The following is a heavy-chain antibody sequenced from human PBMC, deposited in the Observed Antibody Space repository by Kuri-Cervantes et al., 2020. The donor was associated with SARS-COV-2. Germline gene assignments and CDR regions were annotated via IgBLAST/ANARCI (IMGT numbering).Heavy chain of an antibody. V-gene: IGHV3-30*18. D-gene: IGHD6-6*01. Sequence: GESLKISCAASGFTFSTYGMHWVRQAPVKGLEWVAVISNDGSNKYYADSVKGRFTISRDNSKDTLYLQMNSLRAEDTAIYYCAQDVSQLGRACRYWGQGTLVTVSS. CDR2: ISNDGSNK. CDR1: GFTFSTYG. J-gene: IGHJ4*02. CDR3: AQDVSQLGRACRY.